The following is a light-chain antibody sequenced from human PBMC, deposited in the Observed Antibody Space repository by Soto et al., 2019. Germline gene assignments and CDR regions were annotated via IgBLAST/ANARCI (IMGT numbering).Light chain of an antibody. J-gene: IGLJ3*02. CDR1: SSDVGNYNY. CDR2: EVN. CDR3: SSYAGNNKL. Sequence: QSALTQPPSASGSPGQSVTISCTGTSSDVGNYNYVSWYQQHPGKVPKLMIYEVNKRPSGVPDRFSGSKSGNTASLTVSGLQAEDEADYYCSSYAGNNKLFGGGTKVTVL. V-gene: IGLV2-8*01.